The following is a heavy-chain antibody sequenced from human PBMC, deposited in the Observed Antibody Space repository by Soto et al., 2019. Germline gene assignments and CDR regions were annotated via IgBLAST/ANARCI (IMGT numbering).Heavy chain of an antibody. CDR3: TRDYYYYYGMDV. Sequence: GGSLRLSCAASGFTFSDYYMNWIRQAPGKGLEWVGFIRSKAYGGTTEYAASVKGRFTISRDDSKSIAYLQMNSLKTEDTAVYYCTRDYYYYYGMDVWGQGTTVTVSS. J-gene: IGHJ6*02. V-gene: IGHV3-49*03. CDR2: IRSKAYGGTT. CDR1: GFTFSDYY.